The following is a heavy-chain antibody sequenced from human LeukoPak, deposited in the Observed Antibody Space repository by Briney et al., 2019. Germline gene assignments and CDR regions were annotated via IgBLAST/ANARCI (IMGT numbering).Heavy chain of an antibody. D-gene: IGHD6-19*01. J-gene: IGHJ3*02. CDR2: ISGSGGST. CDR3: AKDTRLQWLEDAFDI. Sequence: GGSLRLSCVASGFTFSSHGMNWVRQAPGKGLEWVSAISGSGGSTYYADSVKGRFTISRDNSKNTLYLQMNSLRAEDTAVYYCAKDTRLQWLEDAFDIWGQGTMVTVSS. CDR1: GFTFSSHG. V-gene: IGHV3-23*01.